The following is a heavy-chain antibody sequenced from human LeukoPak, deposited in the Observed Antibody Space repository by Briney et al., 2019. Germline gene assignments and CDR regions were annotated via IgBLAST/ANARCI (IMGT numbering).Heavy chain of an antibody. D-gene: IGHD3-22*01. Sequence: ASVKVSCKASGYTFTGYYMHWVRQAPGQGLEWMGWINPNSGGTNYAQKFQGGVTMTRDTSISTAYMELSRLRSDDTAVYYCARDGGYYSPYYYYYGMDVWGQGTTVTVSS. CDR2: INPNSGGT. V-gene: IGHV1-2*02. CDR3: ARDGGYYSPYYYYYGMDV. CDR1: GYTFTGYY. J-gene: IGHJ6*02.